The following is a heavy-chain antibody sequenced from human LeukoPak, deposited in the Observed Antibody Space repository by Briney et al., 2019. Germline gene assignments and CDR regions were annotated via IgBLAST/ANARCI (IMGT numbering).Heavy chain of an antibody. D-gene: IGHD3-3*01. CDR3: ARSSGEPWSGERFHY. CDR1: GFTFSSYC. Sequence: PGGSLRLSCAASGFTFSSYCMSWVRQAPGKGLEWVANIKKDGSEKHYVDSVKGRFTISRDDAKNSLYLQMNSLRADDTAVYYCARSSGEPWSGERFHYWGQRTLVTVSS. J-gene: IGHJ4*02. CDR2: IKKDGSEK. V-gene: IGHV3-7*01.